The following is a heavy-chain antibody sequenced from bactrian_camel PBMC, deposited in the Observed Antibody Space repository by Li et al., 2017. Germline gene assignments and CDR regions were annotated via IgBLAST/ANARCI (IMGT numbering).Heavy chain of an antibody. CDR2: LDRDGTT. J-gene: IGHJ4*01. Sequence: HVQLVESGGGSVQSGGSLRLLCAHSGIPYNPKCLAWFRQAPGKERDMVSRLDRDGTTHYRDPVKGRFTISHDGAKNTLFLQMNSLKPEDTAIYYCASDGRFCPATIPAGSLSVKGYKSWGQGTQVTVS. V-gene: IGHV3S53*01. D-gene: IGHD6*01. CDR3: ASDGRFCPATIPAGSLSVKGYKS. CDR1: GIPYNPKC.